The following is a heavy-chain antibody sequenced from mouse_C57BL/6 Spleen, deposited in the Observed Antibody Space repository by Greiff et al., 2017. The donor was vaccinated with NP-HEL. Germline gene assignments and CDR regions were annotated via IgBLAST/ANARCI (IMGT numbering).Heavy chain of an antibody. J-gene: IGHJ2*01. CDR2: IYPGDGDT. D-gene: IGHD2-4*01. CDR1: GYAFSSSW. Sequence: QVQLQQSGPELVKPGASVKISCKASGYAFSSSWMNWVKQRPGKGLEWIGRIYPGDGDTNYNGKFKGKATLTADKSSSTAYMQLRSLTSEDSAVYFCAREEDDYVGDYWGQGTTLTVSS. V-gene: IGHV1-82*01. CDR3: AREEDDYVGDY.